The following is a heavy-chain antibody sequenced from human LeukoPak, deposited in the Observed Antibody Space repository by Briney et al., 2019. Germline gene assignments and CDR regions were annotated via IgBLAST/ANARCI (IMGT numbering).Heavy chain of an antibody. J-gene: IGHJ4*02. CDR2: LSYTGKT. V-gene: IGHV4-59*02. CDR1: GASVSSSH. CDR3: SEEYFEPFAH. D-gene: IGHD3-9*01. Sequence: KPSETLSLTCVVSGASVSSSHWNWIRQLPGKGLEWIGCLSYTGKTDYNPSLSGRVTMSLGTSNNQVSLTLRSVTAADTAVYYCSEEYFEPFAHWGQGILVAVSS.